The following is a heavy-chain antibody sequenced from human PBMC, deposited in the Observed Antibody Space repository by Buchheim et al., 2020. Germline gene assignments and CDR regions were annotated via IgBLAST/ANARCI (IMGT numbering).Heavy chain of an antibody. CDR2: INHSGST. CDR3: ARGASSWYRTTQNWFDP. D-gene: IGHD6-13*01. Sequence: QVQLQQWGAGLLKPSETLSLTCAVYGGSFSGYYWSWIRQPPGKGLEWIGEINHSGSTNYNPSLKSRVTISVDTSKNQFSLKLSSVTAADTAVYYCARGASSWYRTTQNWFDPWGQGTL. CDR1: GGSFSGYY. J-gene: IGHJ5*02. V-gene: IGHV4-34*01.